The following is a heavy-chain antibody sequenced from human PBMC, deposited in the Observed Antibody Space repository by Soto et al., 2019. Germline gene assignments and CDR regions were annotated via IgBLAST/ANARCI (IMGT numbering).Heavy chain of an antibody. CDR3: ARGMTTVTTLDY. CDR2: IYHSGST. V-gene: IGHV4-30-2*01. J-gene: IGHJ4*02. CDR1: GGSISSGGYS. Sequence: SETLSLTCAVSGGSISSGGYSWYWIRQPPGKGLEWIGYIYHSGSTYYSPSLKSRVTISVDRSKNQFSLKLSSVTAADTAVYYCARGMTTVTTLDYWGQGTLVTVSS. D-gene: IGHD4-17*01.